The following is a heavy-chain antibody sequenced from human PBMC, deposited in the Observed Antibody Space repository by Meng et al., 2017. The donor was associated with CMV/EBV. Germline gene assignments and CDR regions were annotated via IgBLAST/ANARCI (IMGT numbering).Heavy chain of an antibody. J-gene: IGHJ1*01. Sequence: QVQLVQSGAEVKKPGASVKVSCKASGYTFTSYGISWVQQAPGQGLEWMGWISAYNGNTNYAQKLQGRVTMTTDTSTSTAYMELRSLRSDDTAVYYCARDRDPRITMIVEVFQHWGHGTLVTVSS. V-gene: IGHV1-18*01. CDR2: ISAYNGNT. CDR3: ARDRDPRITMIVEVFQH. CDR1: GYTFTSYG. D-gene: IGHD3-22*01.